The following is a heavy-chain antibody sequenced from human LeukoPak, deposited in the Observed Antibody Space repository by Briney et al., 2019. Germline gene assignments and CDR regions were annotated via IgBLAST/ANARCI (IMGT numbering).Heavy chain of an antibody. CDR3: ARAGAKKYYGSGSSDY. D-gene: IGHD3-10*01. Sequence: SETLSLTCAVYGGSFCGYYWSWIRQPPGKGLEWIGEINHSGSTNYNPSLKSRVTISVDTSKNQFSLKLSSVTAADTAVYYCARAGAKKYYGSGSSDYWGQGTLVTVSS. CDR1: GGSFCGYY. J-gene: IGHJ4*02. V-gene: IGHV4-34*01. CDR2: INHSGST.